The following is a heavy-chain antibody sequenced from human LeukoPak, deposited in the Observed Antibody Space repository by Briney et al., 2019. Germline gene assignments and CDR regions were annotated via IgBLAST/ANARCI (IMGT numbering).Heavy chain of an antibody. V-gene: IGHV3-23*01. CDR3: AKDSSIVVVIPFDY. CDR1: GFTVNNNY. CDR2: ISGSGGST. Sequence: PGGSLRLSCAASGFTVNNNYMSWVRQAPGKGLEWVSAISGSGGSTYYADSVKGRFTISRDNSKNTLYLQMNSLRAEDTAVYYCAKDSSIVVVIPFDYWGQGTLVTVSS. D-gene: IGHD3-22*01. J-gene: IGHJ4*02.